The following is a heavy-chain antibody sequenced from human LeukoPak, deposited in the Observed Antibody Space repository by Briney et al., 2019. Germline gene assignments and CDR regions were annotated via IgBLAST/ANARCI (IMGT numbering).Heavy chain of an antibody. D-gene: IGHD2-2*01. V-gene: IGHV3-20*01. Sequence: SGGSLRLSCAASGFTFDDYGMSWVRQAPGKGLEWVSNINWNGGSTGYADSVKGRFTISRDNAKNSLYLQMNSLGAEDTALYHCVRNNFCSSTSCYVFEYWGQGTLVTASS. J-gene: IGHJ4*02. CDR2: INWNGGST. CDR3: VRNNFCSSTSCYVFEY. CDR1: GFTFDDYG.